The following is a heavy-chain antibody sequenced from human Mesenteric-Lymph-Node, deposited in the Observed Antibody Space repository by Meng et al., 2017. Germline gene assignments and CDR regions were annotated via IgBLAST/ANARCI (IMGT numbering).Heavy chain of an antibody. V-gene: IGHV4-34*01. CDR3: ARGRGYGDYGSLY. J-gene: IGHJ4*02. CDR1: GWSFSGYY. D-gene: IGHD4-17*01. CDR2: INHSGST. Sequence: QVQLQQWGAGLLKPSVALSRTCAVYGWSFSGYYWSWIRQPPGKGLEWIGEINHSGSTNYTPSLKSRVTISVDTSKNQFSLKLSSVTAADTAVYYCARGRGYGDYGSLYWGQGTLVTVSS.